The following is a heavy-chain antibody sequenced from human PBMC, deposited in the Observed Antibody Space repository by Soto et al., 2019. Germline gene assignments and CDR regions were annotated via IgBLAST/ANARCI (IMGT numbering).Heavy chain of an antibody. Sequence: QVQLVESGGGVVQPGRSLRLSCAASGFTFSIYAMHWVRQAPGKGLEWVAVISYDGSNKYYADSVKGRFTISRDNSKNTVYLQMNSLRAEDSAVYYCARESSDGWFDPWGQVTLVTVSS. CDR3: ARESSDGWFDP. CDR2: ISYDGSNK. CDR1: GFTFSIYA. J-gene: IGHJ5*02. D-gene: IGHD3-10*01. V-gene: IGHV3-30-3*01.